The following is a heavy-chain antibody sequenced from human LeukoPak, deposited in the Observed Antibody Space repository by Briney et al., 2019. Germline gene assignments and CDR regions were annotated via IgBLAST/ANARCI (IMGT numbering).Heavy chain of an antibody. J-gene: IGHJ6*02. CDR3: ARDLPPEDV. CDR2: ISYDGSNI. CDR1: GFTFSHYA. Sequence: GGSLRLSCAASGFTFSHYAMRWVRQAPGKGLEWVALISYDGSNIQYADSLKGRFTISRDNSKNTLYLQMNSLRVDDTAVYYCARDLPPEDVWGQGTTVTVSS. V-gene: IGHV3-30-3*01.